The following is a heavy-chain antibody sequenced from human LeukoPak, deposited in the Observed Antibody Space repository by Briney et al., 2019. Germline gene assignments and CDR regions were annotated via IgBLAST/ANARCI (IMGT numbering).Heavy chain of an antibody. J-gene: IGHJ3*02. CDR3: ARYCSSTSCSDNAFDI. V-gene: IGHV4-61*08. CDR2: IYYSGST. CDR1: GGSISSGGYY. Sequence: SQTLSLTCTVSGGSISSGGYYWSWIRQPPGRGLEYIGYIYYSGSTNYNPSLKSRVTISADTSKNQFSLKLSSVTAADTALYYCARYCSSTSCSDNAFDIWGQGTMVTVSS. D-gene: IGHD2-2*01.